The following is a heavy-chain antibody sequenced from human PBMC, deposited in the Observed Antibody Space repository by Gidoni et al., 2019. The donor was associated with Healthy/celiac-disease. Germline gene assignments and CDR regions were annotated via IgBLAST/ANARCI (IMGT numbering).Heavy chain of an antibody. V-gene: IGHV3-15*01. CDR2: IKSKTDGGTI. J-gene: IGHJ4*02. CDR3: NTYYSADFDY. Sequence: EVHLVESVGGLVNPGGSLKLSCAASGFTFSNAWMSWVRPSPGKGLEWVGRIKSKTDGGTIDYAAPVKGRLTISRDDSKNTLYLQMNSLKTEDTAVDYCNTYYSADFDYWGQGTLVTVSS. D-gene: IGHD1-26*01. CDR1: GFTFSNAW.